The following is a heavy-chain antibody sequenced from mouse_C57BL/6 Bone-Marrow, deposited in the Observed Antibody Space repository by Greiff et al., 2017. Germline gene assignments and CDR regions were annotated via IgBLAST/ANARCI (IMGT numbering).Heavy chain of an antibody. CDR2: ISSGGSYT. J-gene: IGHJ1*03. CDR3: ARRGYGSEV. Sequence: EVNLVESGGDLVKPGGSLKLSCAASGFTFSSYGMSWVRQTPDKRLEWVATISSGGSYTYYPDSVKGRFTISRDNAKNTLYLQMSSLKSEDTAMYYCARRGYGSEVWGTGTTVTVSS. D-gene: IGHD1-1*01. CDR1: GFTFSSYG. V-gene: IGHV5-6*02.